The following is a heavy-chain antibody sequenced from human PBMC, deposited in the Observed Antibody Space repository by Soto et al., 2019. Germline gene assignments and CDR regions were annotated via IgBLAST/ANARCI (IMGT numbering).Heavy chain of an antibody. CDR1: GRTSPPYN. D-gene: IGHD7-27*01. Sequence: QVQLVQSGAEVTKPGASVKISCKTSGRTSPPYNVHWVRQAPGQGLEWMGIINPSGDSTTYAQNSQGRVSMTRDSSTTTVFMELRSLTSEDTAMYYCARDAWGPAYWGQGTLVTVSS. CDR2: INPSGDST. CDR3: ARDAWGPAY. V-gene: IGHV1-46*01. J-gene: IGHJ4*02.